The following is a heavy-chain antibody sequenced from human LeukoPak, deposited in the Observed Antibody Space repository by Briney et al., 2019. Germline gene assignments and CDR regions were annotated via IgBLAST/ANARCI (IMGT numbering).Heavy chain of an antibody. Sequence: PSETLSLTCTVSGGSISSYYWSWIRQPPGKGLEWIGYIYYSGSTYYNPSLKSRVTISVDTSKNQFSLKLSSVTAADTAVYYCARDLIQGIYWGQGTLVTVSS. CDR2: IYYSGST. J-gene: IGHJ4*02. CDR1: GGSISSYY. CDR3: ARDLIQGIY. D-gene: IGHD2-15*01. V-gene: IGHV4-59*08.